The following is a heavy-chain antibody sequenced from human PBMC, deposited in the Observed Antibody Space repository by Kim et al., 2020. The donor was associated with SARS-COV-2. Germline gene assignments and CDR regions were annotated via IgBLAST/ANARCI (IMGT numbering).Heavy chain of an antibody. D-gene: IGHD4-17*01. Sequence: AQKFQGRVTITADESTSTAYMELSSLRSEDTAVYYCARAADPLQTTVFDYWGQGTLVTVSS. V-gene: IGHV1-69*01. CDR3: ARAADPLQTTVFDY. J-gene: IGHJ4*02.